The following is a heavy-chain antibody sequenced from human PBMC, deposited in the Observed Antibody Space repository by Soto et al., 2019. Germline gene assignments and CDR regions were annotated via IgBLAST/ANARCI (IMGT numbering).Heavy chain of an antibody. CDR2: INHSGGT. Sequence: PSETLSLTSTVYGGTFSDYDWTWIRQPPGKGLEWIGGINHSGGTNFNPSLKSRVTISVDTSKNQFSLNLSSVTAADTAVYYCARGSITIFGVIKRWFDPWGQGTQVTVSS. J-gene: IGHJ5*02. CDR1: GGTFSDYD. D-gene: IGHD3-3*01. V-gene: IGHV4-34*01. CDR3: ARGSITIFGVIKRWFDP.